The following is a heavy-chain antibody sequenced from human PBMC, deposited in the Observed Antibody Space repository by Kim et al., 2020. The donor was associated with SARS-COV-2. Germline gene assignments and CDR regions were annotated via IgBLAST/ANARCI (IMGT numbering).Heavy chain of an antibody. Sequence: SGSPNSTPSLKRRVTISVDASKNQFSLKLSSVTAADTAVYYCARGPTFDYWGQGTLVTVSS. CDR3: ARGPTFDY. CDR2: SGSP. V-gene: IGHV4-34*01. J-gene: IGHJ4*02.